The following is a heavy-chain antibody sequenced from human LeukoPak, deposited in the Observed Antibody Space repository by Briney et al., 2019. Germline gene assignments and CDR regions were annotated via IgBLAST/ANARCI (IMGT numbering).Heavy chain of an antibody. J-gene: IGHJ4*02. V-gene: IGHV3-30*04. CDR1: GFTFSSYA. D-gene: IGHD2-21*01. CDR2: ISYDGSNK. Sequence: GGSLRLSCAASGFTFSSYATHWVREAPGKGLEWGAVISYDGSNKYYADSVKGRFTISRDNSKNTLYLQMNSLRAEDTAVYYCARDLWYLPTTPGYWGQGTLVTVSS. CDR3: ARDLWYLPTTPGY.